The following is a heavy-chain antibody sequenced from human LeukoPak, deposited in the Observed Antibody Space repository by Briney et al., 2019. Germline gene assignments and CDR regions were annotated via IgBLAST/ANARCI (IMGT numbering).Heavy chain of an antibody. Sequence: GGSLRLSCAASGFTFSNAWMSWVRQAPGKGLEWVGRIKSKTDGGTTDYAAPVKGRFTISRDDSKNTLYLQMNSLKTEDTAVYYCTTGLGYSSGWYDRRVDYWGQGTLVTISS. CDR3: TTGLGYSSGWYDRRVDY. CDR1: GFTFSNAW. CDR2: IKSKTDGGTT. D-gene: IGHD6-19*01. V-gene: IGHV3-15*01. J-gene: IGHJ4*02.